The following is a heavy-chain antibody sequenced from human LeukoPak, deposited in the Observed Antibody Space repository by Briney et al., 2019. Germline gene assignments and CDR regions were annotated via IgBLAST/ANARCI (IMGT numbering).Heavy chain of an antibody. Sequence: SGTLSLTCAVSGGSISSSNWWSWVRQPPGKGLEWIGEIYHSGSTNYNPSLKSRVTISVGTSKNQFSLKLSSVTAADTAVYYCARGPRVVVAATPRYFQHWGQGTLVTVSS. CDR1: GGSISSSNW. V-gene: IGHV4-4*02. D-gene: IGHD2-15*01. J-gene: IGHJ1*01. CDR3: ARGPRVVVAATPRYFQH. CDR2: IYHSGST.